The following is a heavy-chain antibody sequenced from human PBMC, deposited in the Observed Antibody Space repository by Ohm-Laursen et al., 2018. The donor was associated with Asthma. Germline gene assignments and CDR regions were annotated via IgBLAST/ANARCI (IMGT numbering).Heavy chain of an antibody. D-gene: IGHD3-3*01. V-gene: IGHV3-23*01. J-gene: IGHJ4*02. Sequence: SLRLSCAASRFTFSSSAMSWVRQAPGKGLEWVSAISGSGGSTYYADSVKGRFTISRDNSKNTLYLQMNSLRAEDTAVYYCAKDLQDFWSGYHPIFDYWGQGTLVTVSS. CDR1: RFTFSSSA. CDR3: AKDLQDFWSGYHPIFDY. CDR2: ISGSGGST.